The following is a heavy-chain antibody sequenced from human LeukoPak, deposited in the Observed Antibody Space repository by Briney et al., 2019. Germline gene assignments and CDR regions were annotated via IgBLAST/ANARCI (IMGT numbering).Heavy chain of an antibody. CDR2: ISSSSSYI. D-gene: IGHD3-22*01. Sequence: GGSLRLSCAASGFTFSSYSMNWVRQAPGKGLEWVSSISSSSSYIYYADSVKGRFTISRDNAKNSLYLQMNSLRAEDTAVYYCARDSAPLITMIVVVITPYFDYWGQGTLVTVSS. CDR1: GFTFSSYS. J-gene: IGHJ4*02. CDR3: ARDSAPLITMIVVVITPYFDY. V-gene: IGHV3-21*01.